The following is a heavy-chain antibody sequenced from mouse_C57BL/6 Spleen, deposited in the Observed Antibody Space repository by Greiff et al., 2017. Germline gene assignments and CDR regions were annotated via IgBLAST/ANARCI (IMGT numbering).Heavy chain of an antibody. CDR2: ISSGSSTI. D-gene: IGHD1-1*01. CDR1: GFTFSDYG. J-gene: IGHJ4*01. CDR3: ARDLTTVVADRGMDY. V-gene: IGHV5-17*01. Sequence: EVMLVESGGGLVKPGGSLKLSCAASGFTFSDYGMHWVRQAPEKGLEWVAYISSGSSTIYYADTVKGRFTISRDNAKNTLFLQMTSLRSEDTAMYYCARDLTTVVADRGMDYWGQGTSVTVSS.